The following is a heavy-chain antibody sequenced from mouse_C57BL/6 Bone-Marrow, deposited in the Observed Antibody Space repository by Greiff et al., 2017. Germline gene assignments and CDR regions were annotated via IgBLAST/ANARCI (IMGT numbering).Heavy chain of an antibody. Sequence: QVQLQQPGAELVKPGASVKMSCKASGYTFTSYWITWVKQRPGQGLEWIGDIYPGSGSTNYNEKFKSKATLTVDTSSSTAYVQLSSLTSEDSAVYYCARPRIYPGYFDYWGQGTTLTVSS. CDR2: IYPGSGST. CDR1: GYTFTSYW. D-gene: IGHD1-1*01. V-gene: IGHV1-55*01. J-gene: IGHJ2*01. CDR3: ARPRIYPGYFDY.